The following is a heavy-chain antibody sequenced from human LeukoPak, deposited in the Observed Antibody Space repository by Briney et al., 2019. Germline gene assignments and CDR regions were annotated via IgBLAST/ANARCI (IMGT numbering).Heavy chain of an antibody. Sequence: GGSPRLSCAASGFAFNKYWMHWVRQAPGKGLVWVSRINSDGSMTSHADSVKGRFTISRDNSKNTLYLQMNSLRAEDTAVYYCAKLGYDILTGYTELDYWGQGTLVTVSS. CDR2: INSDGSMT. CDR3: AKLGYDILTGYTELDY. D-gene: IGHD3-9*01. V-gene: IGHV3-74*01. J-gene: IGHJ4*02. CDR1: GFAFNKYW.